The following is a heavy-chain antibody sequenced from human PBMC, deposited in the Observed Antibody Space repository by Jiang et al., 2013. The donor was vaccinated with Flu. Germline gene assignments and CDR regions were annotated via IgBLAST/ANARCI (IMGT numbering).Heavy chain of an antibody. J-gene: IGHJ4*02. Sequence: EVQLVESGGGLVQPGGSLRLSCAASGFTFSSYAMSWVRQAPGKGLEWVSAISGSGGSTYYADSVKGRFTISRDNSKNTLYLQMNSLRAEDTAVYYCAKTRGSLTSTPRWQWGTVFDYWGQGTLVTVSS. CDR1: GFTFSSYA. CDR2: ISGSGGST. V-gene: IGHV3-23*04. CDR3: AKTRGSLTSTPRWQWGTVFDY. D-gene: IGHD4-17*01.